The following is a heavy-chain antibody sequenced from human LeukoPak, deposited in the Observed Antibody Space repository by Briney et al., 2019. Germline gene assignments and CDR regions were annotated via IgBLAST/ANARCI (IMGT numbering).Heavy chain of an antibody. CDR3: ARRAGAYSHPYDY. CDR2: IYHSGST. V-gene: IGHV4-38-2*02. D-gene: IGHD4/OR15-4a*01. CDR1: GYSISSGYY. Sequence: PSETLSLTCTVSGYSISSGYYWGWIRQPPGKGREWIGSIYHSGSTYYNPSLKSRVTISVDTSKNQFSLKLSSVTAADTAVYYCARRAGAYSHPYDYWGQGTLVTVSS. J-gene: IGHJ4*02.